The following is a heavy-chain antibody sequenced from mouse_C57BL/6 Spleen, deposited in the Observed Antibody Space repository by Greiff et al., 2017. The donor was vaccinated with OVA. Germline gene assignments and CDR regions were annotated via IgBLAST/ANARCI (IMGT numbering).Heavy chain of an antibody. J-gene: IGHJ2*01. CDR1: GFTFSSYA. CDR2: ISDGGSYT. D-gene: IGHD2-5*01. CDR3: ARDPTIVRGVYFDY. V-gene: IGHV5-4*01. Sequence: EVKLVESGGGLVKPGGSLKLSCADSGFTFSSYAMSWVRQTPEKRLEWVATISDGGSYTYYPDNVKGRFTISRDNAKNNLYLQMSHLKSEDTAMYYCARDPTIVRGVYFDYWGQGTTLTVSS.